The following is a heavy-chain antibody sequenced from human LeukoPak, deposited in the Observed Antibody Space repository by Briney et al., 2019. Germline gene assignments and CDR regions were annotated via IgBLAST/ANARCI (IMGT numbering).Heavy chain of an antibody. CDR1: GFTFSSYA. CDR2: ISGSGGST. V-gene: IGHV3-23*01. CDR3: AKGGTEYYYYYMDV. J-gene: IGHJ6*03. Sequence: GGSLRLSCAASGFTFSSYAMSWVRQAPGKGLEWVSAISGSGGSTYYADSVKGRFTISRDNSKNTLYLQMNSLRAEDTAVYYCAKGGTEYYYYYMDVWGKGTTVTVSS.